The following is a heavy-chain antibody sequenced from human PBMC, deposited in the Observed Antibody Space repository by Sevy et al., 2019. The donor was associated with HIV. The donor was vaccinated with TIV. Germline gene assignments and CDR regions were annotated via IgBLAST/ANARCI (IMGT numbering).Heavy chain of an antibody. CDR1: GGSITSLY. CDR3: AGENAWGRGYS. Sequence: ESLRLSCTVSGGSITSLYWNWIRQPPGKGLEWIANIYYNGHINYNPSLKSRVTLSLDTSKNQFSLRLSSVTAADTAMYYCAGENAWGRGYSWGQGTLVTVSS. J-gene: IGHJ4*02. V-gene: IGHV4-59*08. D-gene: IGHD1-26*01. CDR2: IYYNGHI.